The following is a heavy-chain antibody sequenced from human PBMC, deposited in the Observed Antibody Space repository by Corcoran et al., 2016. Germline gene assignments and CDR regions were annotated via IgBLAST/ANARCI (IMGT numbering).Heavy chain of an antibody. CDR2: IWYDGSIK. CDR3: ARIDWTGGSCRPYYYYGMDV. D-gene: IGHD2-15*01. CDR1: GFTFNTYG. J-gene: IGHJ6*02. V-gene: IGHV3-33*01. Sequence: QVQLVESGGGVVQPGRSLTLSCAASGFTFNTYGMNWVRQAPGKGPEWVAVIWYDGSIKYYADSVKGRFTISRDNSKNTLYLQMNSLRAEDTALYYCARIDWTGGSCRPYYYYGMDVWGQGTTVTVSS.